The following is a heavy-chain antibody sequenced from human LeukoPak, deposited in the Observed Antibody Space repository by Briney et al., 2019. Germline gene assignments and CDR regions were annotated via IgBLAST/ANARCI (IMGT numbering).Heavy chain of an antibody. Sequence: GSLRLSCAASGFTFSSYGMHWIRQPPGKGLEWIGNIYYSGSTYYNPSLKSRLTISVDTSKNQFSLKLTSVTAADTAVYYCARLNKPGWFDPWGQGTLVTVSS. D-gene: IGHD1-14*01. CDR3: ARLNKPGWFDP. J-gene: IGHJ5*02. CDR2: IYYSGST. V-gene: IGHV4-39*01. CDR1: GFTFSSYG.